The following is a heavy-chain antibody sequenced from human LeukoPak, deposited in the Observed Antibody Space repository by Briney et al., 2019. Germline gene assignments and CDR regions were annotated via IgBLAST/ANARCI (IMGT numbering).Heavy chain of an antibody. V-gene: IGHV3-7*01. CDR2: IRRDGSET. D-gene: IGHD6-13*01. J-gene: IGHJ4*02. CDR1: GFTFSNYW. Sequence: GGSLRLSCAASGFTFSNYWMTWVRRAPGKGLEWVANIRRDGSETHYVDSVMGRFTISSDNAKNSLYLKMNSLRAEDTAVYYCARDKAHLAAAGFIDYWGQGTLVTVSS. CDR3: ARDKAHLAAAGFIDY.